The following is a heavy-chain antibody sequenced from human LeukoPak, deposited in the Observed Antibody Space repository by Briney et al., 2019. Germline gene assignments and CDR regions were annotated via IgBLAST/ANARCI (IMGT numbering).Heavy chain of an antibody. J-gene: IGHJ6*03. D-gene: IGHD3-16*01. Sequence: SETLSLTCTVSGGSISSYYWSWIRQPPGKGLEWIGYIYYSGSTNYNPSLKSRVTISVDTSKNQFSLKLSSVTAADTAVYYCARETSQKGAHYMDVWGKGTTVTVSS. CDR2: IYYSGST. V-gene: IGHV4-59*01. CDR3: ARETSQKGAHYMDV. CDR1: GGSISSYY.